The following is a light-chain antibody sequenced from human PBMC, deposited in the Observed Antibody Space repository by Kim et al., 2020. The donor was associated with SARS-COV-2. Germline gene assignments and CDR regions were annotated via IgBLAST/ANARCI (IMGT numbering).Light chain of an antibody. CDR3: QQSYSTPQIT. J-gene: IGKJ5*01. Sequence: SVGDKVTITCRASQNMCDYLNWYEHRPGKAPKLLIHAASSLQSDVPSRFSGSGSGTDFTLTMSGLQPEDFTTYFCQQSYSTPQITFGPGKRLEIK. V-gene: IGKV1-39*01. CDR2: AAS. CDR1: QNMCDY.